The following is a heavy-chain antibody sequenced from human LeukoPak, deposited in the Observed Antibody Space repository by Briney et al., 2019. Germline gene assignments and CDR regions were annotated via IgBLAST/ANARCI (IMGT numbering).Heavy chain of an antibody. D-gene: IGHD3-3*01. Sequence: PGGSLRLSCAASGFTFSSYWMSWVRQAPGKGLEWIGTLYYSGSTYYNPSLTSRVTISVDTSKNQFSLKLSSVTAADTAVYYCASTISSFDFWSGYDPARTFDYWGQGTLVTVSS. V-gene: IGHV4-39*01. J-gene: IGHJ4*02. CDR3: ASTISSFDFWSGYDPARTFDY. CDR2: LYYSGST. CDR1: GFTFSSYW.